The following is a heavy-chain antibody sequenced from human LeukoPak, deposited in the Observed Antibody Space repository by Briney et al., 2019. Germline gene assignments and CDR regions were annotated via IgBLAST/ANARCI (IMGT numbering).Heavy chain of an antibody. D-gene: IGHD3-3*01. V-gene: IGHV5-51*01. CDR3: ARHVGNYDFWSGLGAYYYYYMDV. CDR2: IYPGDSDT. Sequence: GESLKSSCKGSGYSFTSYWIGWVRQMPGKGLEWMGIIYPGDSDTRYSPSFQGQVTISADKSISTAYLQWSSLKASDTAMYYCARHVGNYDFWSGLGAYYYYYMDVWGKGNTATVSS. J-gene: IGHJ6*03. CDR1: GYSFTSYW.